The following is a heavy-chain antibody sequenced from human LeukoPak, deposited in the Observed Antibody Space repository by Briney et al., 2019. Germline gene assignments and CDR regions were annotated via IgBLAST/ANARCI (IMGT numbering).Heavy chain of an antibody. V-gene: IGHV4-61*02. D-gene: IGHD3-22*01. CDR1: GDSISSGTYY. J-gene: IGHJ6*03. CDR3: ARGPMSSGYGRFYYYYYMDV. CDR2: IYTSGST. Sequence: SQTLSLTCTVSGDSISSGTYYWSWIRQPAGKGLEWIGRIYTSGSTNYNPSLKSRVTISVDTSKNQFSLKLSSVTAADTAVYYCARGPMSSGYGRFYYYYYMDVWGKGTTVTVSS.